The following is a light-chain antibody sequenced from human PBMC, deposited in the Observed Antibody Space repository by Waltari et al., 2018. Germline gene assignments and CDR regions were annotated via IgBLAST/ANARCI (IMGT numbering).Light chain of an antibody. V-gene: IGKV4-1*01. CDR3: QQYFNSPRT. Sequence: DLVMTHSPDSLAASLVERATPNRNSSQYVLYSDNNKNYLAWYQQKPRQPPKLLTYRAATRESGVPDRFSGSGCGTDFTLTISSLQAEDVAVYYCQQYFNSPRTFGRGTKVEIQ. CDR1: QYVLYSDNNKNY. J-gene: IGKJ1*01. CDR2: RAA.